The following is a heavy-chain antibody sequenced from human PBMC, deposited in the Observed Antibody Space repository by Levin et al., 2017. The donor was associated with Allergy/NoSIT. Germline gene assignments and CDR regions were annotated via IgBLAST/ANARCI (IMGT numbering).Heavy chain of an antibody. CDR2: VYDGYTT. D-gene: IGHD3-22*01. CDR3: TSSGTKRSSIYYD. J-gene: IGHJ4*02. Sequence: RGESLKISCAASGFSFGNNFMSWVRQSPGKGLEWVSVVYDGYTTYYADSVKDRFIISRDDSRSILYLQMHNLRAEDTALYYCTSSGTKRSSIYYDWGQGTLVIVSS. CDR1: GFSFGNNF. V-gene: IGHV3-66*01.